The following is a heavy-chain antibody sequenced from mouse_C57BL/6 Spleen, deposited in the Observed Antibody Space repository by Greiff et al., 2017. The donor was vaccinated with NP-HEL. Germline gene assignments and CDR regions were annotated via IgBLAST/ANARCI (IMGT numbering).Heavy chain of an antibody. Sequence: QVQLKQPGAELVKPGASVKLSCKASGYTFTSYWMHWVKQRPGRGLEWIGRIDPNSGGTKYNEKFKSKATLTVDKPSSTAYMQLSSLTSEDSAVYYCARGIYYGSSSYYAMDYWGQGTSVTVSS. CDR3: ARGIYYGSSSYYAMDY. J-gene: IGHJ4*01. CDR2: IDPNSGGT. D-gene: IGHD1-1*01. CDR1: GYTFTSYW. V-gene: IGHV1-72*01.